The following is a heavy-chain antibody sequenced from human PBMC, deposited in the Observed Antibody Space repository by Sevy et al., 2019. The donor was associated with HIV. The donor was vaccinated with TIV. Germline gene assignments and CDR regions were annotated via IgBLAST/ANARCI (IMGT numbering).Heavy chain of an antibody. V-gene: IGHV3-48*03. CDR2: ISSGTTYT. D-gene: IGHD4-17*01. CDR1: GFTFSSYE. CDR3: ARDRRNYGGQYFDS. Sequence: GWSLRLSCEASGFTFSSYEMNWVRQAPGKGLEWISDISSGTTYTNYADSVKGRFTISRDNSKKSLYLQMNSLRAEDTAIYYCARDRRNYGGQYFDSWGQGILVTVSS. J-gene: IGHJ4*02.